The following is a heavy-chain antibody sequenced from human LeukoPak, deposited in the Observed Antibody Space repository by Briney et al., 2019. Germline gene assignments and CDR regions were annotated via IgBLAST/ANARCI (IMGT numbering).Heavy chain of an antibody. CDR3: ARVRHGSLDY. D-gene: IGHD5-24*01. V-gene: IGHV3-53*01. Sequence: PGGSLTLSCAASGFTVSSSYMSWVRQAPGKGLEWVSIIYSGGSTYYADSVKGRFTISRDNSKNTLYLQMNSLRAGDTAVYYCARVRHGSLDYWGQGTLVTVSS. J-gene: IGHJ4*02. CDR1: GFTVSSSY. CDR2: IYSGGST.